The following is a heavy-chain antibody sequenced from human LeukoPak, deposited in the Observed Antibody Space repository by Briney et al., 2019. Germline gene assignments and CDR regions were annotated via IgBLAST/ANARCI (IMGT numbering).Heavy chain of an antibody. D-gene: IGHD3-22*01. CDR3: ARLDYYDSSGYYQYYFDY. J-gene: IGHJ4*02. V-gene: IGHV3-21*04. CDR1: QFTFSDYT. Sequence: KPGGSLRLSCAASQFTFSDYTMNWVRRAPGKGLEWVSSISTRSDYIYSAESVKGRFTISRDNSKNTLYLQMNSLRAEDTAVYYCARLDYYDSSGYYQYYFDYWGQGTLVTVSS. CDR2: ISTRSDYI.